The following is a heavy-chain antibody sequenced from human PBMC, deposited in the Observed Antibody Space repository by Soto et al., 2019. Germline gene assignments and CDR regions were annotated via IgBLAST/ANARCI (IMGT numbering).Heavy chain of an antibody. CDR1: GYTFTSYD. CDR3: ARAHYYDSSGYYPNFDY. CDR2: MNPNSGNT. V-gene: IGHV1-8*01. D-gene: IGHD3-22*01. Sequence: ASVKVSCEASGYTFTSYDINWVRQATGQGLEWMGWMNPNSGNTGYAQKFQGRVTMTRNTSISTAYMELSSLRSEDTAVYYCARAHYYDSSGYYPNFDYWGQGTLVTVSS. J-gene: IGHJ4*02.